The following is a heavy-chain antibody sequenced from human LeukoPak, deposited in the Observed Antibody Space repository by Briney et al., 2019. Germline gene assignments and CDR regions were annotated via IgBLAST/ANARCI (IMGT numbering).Heavy chain of an antibody. D-gene: IGHD2-2*01. CDR3: ERVGDCSSTICHH. Sequence: ASVTVSCKASGGTFSNYAISWVRQAPGQGLEWMGRIIPILGIANYAQKFQGRVTINADKSTRTAYMELSSLRSEDTAVYYCERVGDCSSTICHHWGQGTLVTVSS. CDR2: IIPILGIA. V-gene: IGHV1-69*04. CDR1: GGTFSNYA. J-gene: IGHJ4*02.